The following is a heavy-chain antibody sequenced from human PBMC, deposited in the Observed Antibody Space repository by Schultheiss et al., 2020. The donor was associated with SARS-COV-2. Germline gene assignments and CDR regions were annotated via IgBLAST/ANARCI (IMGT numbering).Heavy chain of an antibody. CDR3: ARVNYDFWSGYYGPTKYYYYMDV. Sequence: SETLSLTCAVYGGSFSGYYWSWIRQPPGKGLEWIGEINDSGSTNYNPSLKSRVTISVDTSKNQFSLKLSSVTAADTAVYYCARVNYDFWSGYYGPTKYYYYMDVWGKGTTVTVSS. D-gene: IGHD3-3*01. V-gene: IGHV4-34*01. CDR2: INDSGST. CDR1: GGSFSGYY. J-gene: IGHJ6*03.